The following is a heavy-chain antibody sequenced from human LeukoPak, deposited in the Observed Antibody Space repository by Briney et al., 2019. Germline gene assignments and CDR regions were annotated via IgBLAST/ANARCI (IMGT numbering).Heavy chain of an antibody. D-gene: IGHD2-2*01. V-gene: IGHV4-31*03. CDR3: ARKPGYCSNTSCYGYFDY. Sequence: PSETLSLTCTVSGGSISSGGYYWSWIRQHPGKGLEWIGYSYYSGSTYYNPSLKSRVTISVDTSKNQFSLKLSSVTAADTAVYFCARKPGYCSNTSCYGYFDYWGQGTLVTVSS. J-gene: IGHJ4*02. CDR1: GGSISSGGYY. CDR2: SYYSGST.